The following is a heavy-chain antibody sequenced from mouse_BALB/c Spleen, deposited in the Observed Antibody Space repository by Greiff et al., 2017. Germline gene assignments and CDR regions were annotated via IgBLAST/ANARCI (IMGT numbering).Heavy chain of an antibody. Sequence: VQLQQSGAELVRPGSSVKISCKASGYAFSSYWMNWVKQRPGQGLEWIGQIYPGDGDTNYNGKFKGKATLTADKSSSTAYMQLSSLTSEDSAVYFCAREFITTVIRGFAYWGQGTLVTVSA. V-gene: IGHV1-80*01. CDR2: IYPGDGDT. CDR3: AREFITTVIRGFAY. J-gene: IGHJ3*01. CDR1: GYAFSSYW. D-gene: IGHD1-1*01.